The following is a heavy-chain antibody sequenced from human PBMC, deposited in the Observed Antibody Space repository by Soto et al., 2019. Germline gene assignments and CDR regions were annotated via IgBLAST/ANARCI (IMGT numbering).Heavy chain of an antibody. D-gene: IGHD4-17*01. J-gene: IGHJ5*02. V-gene: IGHV4-30-4*01. CDR2: IYYSGST. Sequence: QVQLQESGPGLVKPSQTRSLTCTVSGGSISSGDYYWSWIRQPPGKGLEWIGYIYYSGSTYYNPSLKSRVTISVDTSKNQFSLKLSSVTAADTAVYYCARATVTTYLWFDPWGQGTLVTVSS. CDR3: ARATVTTYLWFDP. CDR1: GGSISSGDYY.